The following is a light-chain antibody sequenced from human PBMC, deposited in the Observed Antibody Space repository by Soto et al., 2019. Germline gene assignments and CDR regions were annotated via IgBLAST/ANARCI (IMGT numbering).Light chain of an antibody. CDR3: QQYGSSPDT. J-gene: IGKJ4*01. CDR1: QSVRSNY. CDR2: DAS. Sequence: EIVLTQSPGTLSLSPGERATLSCRASQSVRSNYLAWYQQKPGQAPRLLFYDASSRATGIPDRFSGSGSGTDFTLTISRLEPEDFAVYYCQQYGSSPDTFGGGTKWIS. V-gene: IGKV3-20*01.